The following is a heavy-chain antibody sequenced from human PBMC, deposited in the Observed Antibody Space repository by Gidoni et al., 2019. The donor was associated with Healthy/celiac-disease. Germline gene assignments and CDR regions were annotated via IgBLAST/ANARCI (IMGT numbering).Heavy chain of an antibody. CDR2: IYPGDSDT. J-gene: IGHJ5*02. CDR1: GYSFTSYW. V-gene: IGHV5-51*01. CDR3: ARRFASGIAATDNWFDP. D-gene: IGHD6-13*01. Sequence: EVQLVQSGAEVKKPGESLQISCKGSGYSFTSYWIGWVRQMPGKGLEWMGIIYPGDSDTRYSPSVQGQVTISADKSISTAYLQWSSLKASDTAMYYCARRFASGIAATDNWFDPWGQGTLVTVSS.